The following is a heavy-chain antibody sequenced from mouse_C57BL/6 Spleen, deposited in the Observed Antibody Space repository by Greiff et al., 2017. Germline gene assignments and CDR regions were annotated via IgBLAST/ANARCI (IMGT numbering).Heavy chain of an antibody. J-gene: IGHJ1*03. D-gene: IGHD2-1*01. CDR2: IYPRSGNT. Sequence: QVQLQQSGAELARPGASVKLSCKASGYTFTSYGISWVKQRTGQGLEWIGEIYPRSGNTYYNEKFKGKATLTADKSSSTAYMELRSLTSEDSAVYFCARRKPLLYGTGYFDVWGTGTTVTVSS. CDR3: ARRKPLLYGTGYFDV. CDR1: GYTFTSYG. V-gene: IGHV1-81*01.